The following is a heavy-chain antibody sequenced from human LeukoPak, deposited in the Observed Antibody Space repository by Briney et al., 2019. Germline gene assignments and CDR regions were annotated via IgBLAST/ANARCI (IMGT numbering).Heavy chain of an antibody. V-gene: IGHV4-34*01. J-gene: IGHJ6*03. D-gene: IGHD6-6*01. CDR2: INHSGST. CDR1: GGSFSGYY. Sequence: SETLPLTCAVYGGSFSGYYWSWIRQPPGKGLEWIGEINHSGSTNYNPSLKSRVTISVDTSKNQFSLKLSSVTAADTAVYYGARCIAAHGGYYYYYYYMDVWGKGTTVTLSS. CDR3: ARCIAAHGGYYYYYYYMDV.